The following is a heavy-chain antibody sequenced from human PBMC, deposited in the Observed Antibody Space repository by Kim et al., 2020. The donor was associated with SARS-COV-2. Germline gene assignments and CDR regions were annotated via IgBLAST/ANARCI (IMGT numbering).Heavy chain of an antibody. CDR1: GFTFSSCA. CDR2: ISYDGSNK. J-gene: IGHJ6*02. Sequence: GGSLRLSCAASGFTFSSCAMHWVRQAPGKGLEWVAVISYDGSNKNYADSVKGRFTISRDNSKNTLYLQMNSLRAEDKALYYYSRDPWSRLRGLTDSYYGMDVWGQGTTVTVSS. V-gene: IGHV3-30-3*01. D-gene: IGHD3-10*01. CDR3: SRDPWSRLRGLTDSYYGMDV.